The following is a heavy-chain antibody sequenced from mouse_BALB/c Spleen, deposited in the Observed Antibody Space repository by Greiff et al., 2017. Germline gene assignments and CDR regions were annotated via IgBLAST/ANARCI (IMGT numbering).Heavy chain of an antibody. Sequence: EVKLMESGPGLVKPSQSLSLTCTVTGYSITSDYAWNWIRQFPGNKLEWMGYISYSGSTSYNPSLKSRISITRDTSKNQFFLQLNSVTTEDTATYYCARDGYYYGSSYFDYWGQGTTLTVSS. V-gene: IGHV3-2*02. CDR1: GYSITSDYA. CDR3: ARDGYYYGSSYFDY. J-gene: IGHJ2*01. CDR2: ISYSGST. D-gene: IGHD1-1*01.